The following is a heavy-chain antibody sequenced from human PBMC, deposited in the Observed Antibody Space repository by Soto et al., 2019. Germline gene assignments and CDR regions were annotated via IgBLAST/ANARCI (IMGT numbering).Heavy chain of an antibody. CDR2: IYYSGST. D-gene: IGHD1-26*01. CDR1: GGSVSSGSYY. CDR3: AREIVGATNLFDP. Sequence: SETLSLTCTVSGGSVSSGSYYWSWIRQPPGKGLEWIGYIYYSGSTNYNPSLKSRVTISVDTSKNQFSLKLSSVTAADTAVYYCAREIVGATNLFDPWGQGTLVTVSS. V-gene: IGHV4-61*01. J-gene: IGHJ5*02.